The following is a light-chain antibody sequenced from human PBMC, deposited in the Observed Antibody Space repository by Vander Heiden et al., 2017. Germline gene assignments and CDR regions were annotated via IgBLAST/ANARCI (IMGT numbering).Light chain of an antibody. Sequence: EIVMTQSPATLSVSPGERATVSCRASQTVSGTVAWYQQKPGQTPRLLIYGASTRATGIPARFSGSGSGTEFTLTISSLQSEDFAVYYCQQYQKWPLTFGGGTKVEIK. CDR3: QQYQKWPLT. J-gene: IGKJ4*01. V-gene: IGKV3D-15*01. CDR2: GAS. CDR1: QTVSGT.